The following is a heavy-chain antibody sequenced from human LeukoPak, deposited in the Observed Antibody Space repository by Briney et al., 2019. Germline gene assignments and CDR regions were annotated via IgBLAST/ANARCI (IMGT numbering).Heavy chain of an antibody. J-gene: IGHJ5*02. CDR1: GGSISSSSYY. V-gene: IGHV4-39*01. D-gene: IGHD2-8*01. CDR3: ARHLMSVIDP. CDR2: NYYAGGT. Sequence: SETLSLTCTVSGGSISSSSYYWGWIRQPPGRGLDWIGTNYYAGGTYYNPSLKSRVTISVDTSKNQFSLRLSSVTAADTAVYYCARHLMSVIDPWGQGTLVTVSS.